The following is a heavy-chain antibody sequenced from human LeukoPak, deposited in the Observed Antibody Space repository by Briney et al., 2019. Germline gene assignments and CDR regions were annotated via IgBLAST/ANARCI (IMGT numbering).Heavy chain of an antibody. CDR1: GFTFSSYG. J-gene: IGHJ4*02. CDR3: AKDLQGFSGSGWKYFDY. V-gene: IGHV3-30*02. CDR2: IHHDGSNK. D-gene: IGHD6-19*01. Sequence: GGSLRLSCAASGFTFSSYGMHWVRQAPGKGLDWVAFIHHDGSNKYYADSVKGRFTISRDNSKNTLYLQMNSLRAEDTAVYYCAKDLQGFSGSGWKYFDYWGQGTLVTVSS.